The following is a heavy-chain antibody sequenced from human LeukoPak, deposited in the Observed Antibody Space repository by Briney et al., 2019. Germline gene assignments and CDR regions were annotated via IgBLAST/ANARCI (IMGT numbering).Heavy chain of an antibody. CDR1: GFTVSSMY. CDR2: ISNSGGST. D-gene: IGHD4/OR15-4a*01. J-gene: IGHJ4*02. Sequence: GGSLRLSCAASGFTVSSMYMSWVRQAPGKGLEWVSVISNSGGSTDYADSVKGRFTISRDNSKNTLHLQMNSLRAEDTAVYYCARRAGAYSHPYDYWGQGTLVTVSS. CDR3: ARRAGAYSHPYDY. V-gene: IGHV3-53*01.